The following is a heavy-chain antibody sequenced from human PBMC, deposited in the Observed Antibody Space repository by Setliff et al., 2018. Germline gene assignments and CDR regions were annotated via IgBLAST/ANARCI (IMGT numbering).Heavy chain of an antibody. V-gene: IGHV4-39*01. CDR1: GGSISSSIYY. J-gene: IGHJ3*02. CDR2: IYYSGST. D-gene: IGHD3-22*01. CDR3: ATRTYSDSNGYYYAIAGPFDI. Sequence: SETLSLTCSVSGGSISSSIYYWGWIRQPPGKGLEWIGSIYYSGSTYYSPSLKRRVTISVDTSKNQFSLKLSSVTAADTAVYYCATRTYSDSNGYYYAIAGPFDIWGQGTMVTVSS.